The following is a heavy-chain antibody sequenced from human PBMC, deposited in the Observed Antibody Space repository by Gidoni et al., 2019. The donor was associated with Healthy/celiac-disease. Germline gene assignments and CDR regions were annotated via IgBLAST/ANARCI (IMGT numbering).Heavy chain of an antibody. CDR1: GFTVSSNY. J-gene: IGHJ6*02. CDR2: IYSGGST. CDR3: ARLTIFGVVIEDESHGMDV. V-gene: IGHV3-66*01. Sequence: EVQLVESGGGLVQPGGSLRLSCAASGFTVSSNYMSWVRQAPGQGLEWVSVIYSGGSTYYADYVKGRFTISRENSKNTLYLQMNSRRAEDTAVYYCARLTIFGVVIEDESHGMDVWGQGTTVTVSS. D-gene: IGHD3-3*01.